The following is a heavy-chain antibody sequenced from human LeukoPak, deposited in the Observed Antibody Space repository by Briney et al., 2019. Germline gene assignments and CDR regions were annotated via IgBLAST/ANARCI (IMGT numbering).Heavy chain of an antibody. CDR2: ISSSSSYI. CDR1: GFTFSSYE. D-gene: IGHD6-19*01. CDR3: ARARSGFSFDY. Sequence: PGGSLRLSCAASGFTFSSYEMNWVRQAPGKGLEWVSSISSSSSYIYYADSVKGRFTISRDNAKNSLYLQMNSLRAEDTAVYYCARARSGFSFDYWGQGTLVTVSS. J-gene: IGHJ4*02. V-gene: IGHV3-21*01.